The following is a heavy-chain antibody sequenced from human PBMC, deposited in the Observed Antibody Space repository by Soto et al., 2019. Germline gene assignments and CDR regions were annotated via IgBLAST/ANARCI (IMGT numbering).Heavy chain of an antibody. J-gene: IGHJ4*02. Sequence: ASVKVSCKASGGTFSSYTMSWVRQAPGQGLEWMGRIIPILGIANYAQKFQGRVTITADKSTSTAYMELSSLRSEDTAVYYCARDRRYCSSTSCSDDYWGQGTLVTVSS. CDR1: GGTFSSYT. CDR3: ARDRRYCSSTSCSDDY. CDR2: IIPILGIA. D-gene: IGHD2-2*01. V-gene: IGHV1-69*04.